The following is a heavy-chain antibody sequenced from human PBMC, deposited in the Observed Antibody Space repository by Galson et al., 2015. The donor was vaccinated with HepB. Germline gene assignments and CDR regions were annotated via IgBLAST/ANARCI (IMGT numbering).Heavy chain of an antibody. CDR2: IIPILGIA. V-gene: IGHV1-69*02. J-gene: IGHJ4*02. Sequence: SVKVSCKASGGTFSSYTISWVRQAPGQGLEWMGRIIPILGIANYAQKFQGRVTITADKSTSTAYMELSSLRSEDTAVYYCARGRGYGDNPTDYWGQGTLVTVSS. CDR3: ARGRGYGDNPTDY. D-gene: IGHD4-17*01. CDR1: GGTFSSYT.